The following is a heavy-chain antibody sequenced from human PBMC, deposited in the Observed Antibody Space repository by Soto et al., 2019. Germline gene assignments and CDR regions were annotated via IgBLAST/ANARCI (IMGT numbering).Heavy chain of an antibody. Sequence: RASVKVSCKASGGTFSSYAISWVRQAPGQGLEWMGGIIPIFGTANYAQKFQGRVTITADESTSTAYMELSSLRSEDTAAYYCARTAGEYFDYWGQGTLVTVYS. CDR2: IIPIFGTA. D-gene: IGHD3-10*01. CDR3: ARTAGEYFDY. CDR1: GGTFSSYA. J-gene: IGHJ4*02. V-gene: IGHV1-69*13.